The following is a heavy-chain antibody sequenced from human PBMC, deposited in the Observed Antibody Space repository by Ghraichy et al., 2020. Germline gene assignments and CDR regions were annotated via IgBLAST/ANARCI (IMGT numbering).Heavy chain of an antibody. D-gene: IGHD3-22*01. CDR2: IYYSGST. CDR3: ASSITMTFDY. V-gene: IGHV4-31*02. Sequence: SQTLSLTCTVSGGSISSGGYYWSWIRQHPGKGLEWIGYIYYSGSTYYNPSLKSRVTISVDTSKNQFSLKLSSVTVADTAVYYCASSITMTFDYWGQGTLVTVSS. CDR1: GGSISSGGYY. J-gene: IGHJ4*02.